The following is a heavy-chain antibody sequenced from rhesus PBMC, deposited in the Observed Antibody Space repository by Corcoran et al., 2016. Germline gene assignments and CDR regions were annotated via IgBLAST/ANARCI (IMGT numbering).Heavy chain of an antibody. CDR3: ATGLVAANFDY. Sequence: EVQLVQSGAEVTKPGASVNISCKASGYPFTDYYLHWVRQAPGKGLEWMGRFVPEDGEADYAQKFQDSVTSTRATSTDTAYMELSSLRSEDTAVYYCATGLVAANFDYWGQGVLVTVSS. CDR2: FVPEDGEA. CDR1: GYPFTDYY. J-gene: IGHJ4*01. D-gene: IGHD4-29*01. V-gene: IGHV1-111*01.